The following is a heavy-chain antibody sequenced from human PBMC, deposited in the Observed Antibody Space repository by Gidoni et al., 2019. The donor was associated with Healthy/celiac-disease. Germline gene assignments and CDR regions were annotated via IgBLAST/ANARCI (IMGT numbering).Heavy chain of an antibody. Sequence: QVQLVQSGAEVKKPGSSVKVSCKASGGTFSSYAISWVRQAPGQGLEWMGRIIPILGIANYAQKFQGRVTITADKSTSTAYMELSSLRSEDTAVYYCARDPAYCGGDCYLPFDYWGQGTLVTVSS. CDR3: ARDPAYCGGDCYLPFDY. CDR1: GGTFSSYA. D-gene: IGHD2-21*02. CDR2: IIPILGIA. J-gene: IGHJ4*02. V-gene: IGHV1-69*04.